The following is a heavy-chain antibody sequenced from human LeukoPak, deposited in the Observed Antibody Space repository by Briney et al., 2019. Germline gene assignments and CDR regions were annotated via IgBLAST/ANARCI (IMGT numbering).Heavy chain of an antibody. CDR3: ARGAGTLTPPDY. J-gene: IGHJ4*02. D-gene: IGHD6-19*01. CDR2: INPNSGAT. Sequence: GASVRVSCKASGYTFTGYYIHWVRQAPGQGLEWMGRINPNSGATNYAQKFQGRVTMTRDTSISTAYMELSRLRSDDTAVYCCARGAGTLTPPDYWGQGTLVTVSS. CDR1: GYTFTGYY. V-gene: IGHV1-2*06.